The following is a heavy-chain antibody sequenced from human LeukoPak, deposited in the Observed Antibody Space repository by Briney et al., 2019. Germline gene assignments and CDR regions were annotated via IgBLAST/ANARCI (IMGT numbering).Heavy chain of an antibody. V-gene: IGHV3-7*01. CDR2: IKQDGSEK. J-gene: IGHJ5*02. Sequence: PGGSLRLSRAASGFTFSSYWMSWVRQAPGKGLEWVANIKQDGSEKYYVDSVKGRFTISRDNAKNSLYLQMNSLRAEDTAVYYCARDRGYYDSSGYYGMLRFDPWGQGTLVTVSS. D-gene: IGHD3-22*01. CDR3: ARDRGYYDSSGYYGMLRFDP. CDR1: GFTFSSYW.